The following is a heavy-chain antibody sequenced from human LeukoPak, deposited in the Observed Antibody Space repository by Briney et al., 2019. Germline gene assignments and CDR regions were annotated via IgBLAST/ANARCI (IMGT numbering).Heavy chain of an antibody. D-gene: IGHD2/OR15-2a*01. J-gene: IGHJ4*02. CDR1: EFTVSSNY. CDR3: ARAREYLAIDY. CDR2: LHSAGNT. V-gene: IGHV3-66*02. Sequence: GGSLKLSVAAPEFTVSSNYINWFRQPPGKGLEWVSVLHSAGNTFYADSVKGRFTISRDNSKNTLYLQMNSLRPEDTAVYYCARAREYLAIDYWGQGTLVTVSS.